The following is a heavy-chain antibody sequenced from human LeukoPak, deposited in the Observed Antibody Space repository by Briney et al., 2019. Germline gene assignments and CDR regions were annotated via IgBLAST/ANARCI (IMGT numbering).Heavy chain of an antibody. D-gene: IGHD3-10*02. J-gene: IGHJ6*04. CDR2: IRYDERNK. CDR1: GFTFSSYA. V-gene: IGHV3-30*02. CDR3: AELGITMIGGV. Sequence: LGGSLRLSCEASGFTFSSYAMHWVRQAPGKGLEWVAFIRYDERNKYYSDSVKGRFTISRDNSKNTLYLQMNSLRAEDTAVYYCAELGITMIGGVWGKGTTVTISS.